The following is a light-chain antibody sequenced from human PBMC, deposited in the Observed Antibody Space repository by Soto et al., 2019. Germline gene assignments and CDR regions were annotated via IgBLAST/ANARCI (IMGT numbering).Light chain of an antibody. CDR2: DVS. CDR1: SSDVGGYNY. V-gene: IGLV2-14*01. CDR3: SSYTSSSTLLYV. Sequence: QSVLTQPASVSGSPGQSITISCTGTSSDVGGYNYVSWYQQHPGKAPKLMIYDVSNRPYGVSNRFSGSKSGNTASLTISGLQAEDEADYYCSSYTSSSTLLYVFGTGTKLTVL. J-gene: IGLJ1*01.